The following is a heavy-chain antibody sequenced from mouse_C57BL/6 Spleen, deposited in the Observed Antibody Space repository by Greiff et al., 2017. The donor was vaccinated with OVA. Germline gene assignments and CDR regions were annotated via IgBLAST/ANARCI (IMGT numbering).Heavy chain of an antibody. J-gene: IGHJ3*01. D-gene: IGHD2-1*01. CDR2: INPNNGGT. Sequence: EVQLQQSGPELVKPGASVTMSCKASGYTFTDYNMHWVNQSHGKSLEWIGYINPNNGGTSYNQKFKGKGTLTVNKATSTAYMELRSLTSEDAAVYYCARGNYYGNSVGFADWGQGTLVTVSA. CDR1: GYTFTDYN. CDR3: ARGNYYGNSVGFAD. V-gene: IGHV1-22*01.